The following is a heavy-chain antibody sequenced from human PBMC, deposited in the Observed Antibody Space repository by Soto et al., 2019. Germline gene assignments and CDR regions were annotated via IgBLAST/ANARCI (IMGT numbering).Heavy chain of an antibody. CDR2: INPNSGGT. Sequence: SVKVSCKASGYTFTGYYMHWVRQAPGQGLEWMGWINPNSGGTNYAQKFQGRVTMARDTSISTAYMELSRLRSDDTAVYYCARLGDHDGSGSTSCDYWGQGTLVTVSS. J-gene: IGHJ4*02. CDR3: ARLGDHDGSGSTSCDY. CDR1: GYTFTGYY. V-gene: IGHV1-2*02. D-gene: IGHD3-10*01.